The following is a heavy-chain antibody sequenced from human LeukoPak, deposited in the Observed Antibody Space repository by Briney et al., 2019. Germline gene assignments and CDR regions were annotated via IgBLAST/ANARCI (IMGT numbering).Heavy chain of an antibody. J-gene: IGHJ4*02. CDR2: ISSSSSTI. Sequence: GGSLRLSCAAAGVTFSSYAMSLVRQAPGKGLEWVSYISSSSSTIYYADSVKGRFTISRDNAKNSLYLQMNSLRAEDTAVYYCASNFGSGTTLWGQGTLVTVSS. V-gene: IGHV3-48*01. CDR3: ASNFGSGTTL. CDR1: GVTFSSYA. D-gene: IGHD3-10*01.